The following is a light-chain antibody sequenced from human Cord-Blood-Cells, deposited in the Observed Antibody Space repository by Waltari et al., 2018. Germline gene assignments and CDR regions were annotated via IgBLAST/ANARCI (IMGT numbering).Light chain of an antibody. CDR2: DAS. J-gene: IGKJ1*01. CDR1: QSISSW. CDR3: QQYNSYSWT. Sequence: DIQMPQSPSTLSASVGDRVTLTCRASQSISSWLAWYQQKPGKAPKLLIYDASSLESGVPSRFSGSGSGTEFTLTISSLQPDDFATYYCQQYNSYSWTFGQGTKVEIK. V-gene: IGKV1-5*01.